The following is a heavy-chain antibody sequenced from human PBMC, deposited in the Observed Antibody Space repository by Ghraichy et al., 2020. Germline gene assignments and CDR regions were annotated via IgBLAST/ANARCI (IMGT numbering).Heavy chain of an antibody. CDR1: GFTFSSYG. D-gene: IGHD3-22*01. CDR2: IWYDGSNK. J-gene: IGHJ4*02. V-gene: IGHV3-33*01. Sequence: GGSLRLSCAASGFTFSSYGMHWVRQAPGKGLEWVAVIWYDGSNKYYADSVKGRFTISRDNSKNTLYLQMNSLRAEDTAVYYCARGDEWSSGYYYLDYWGQGTLVTVSS. CDR3: ARGDEWSSGYYYLDY.